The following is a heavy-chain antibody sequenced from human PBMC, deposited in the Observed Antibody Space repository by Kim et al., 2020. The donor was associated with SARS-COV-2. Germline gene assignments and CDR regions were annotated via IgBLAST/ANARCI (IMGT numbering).Heavy chain of an antibody. CDR1: GFSFKAYA. Sequence: GGSLRLSCAGSGFSFKAYAITWVRQAPGKGLEWVSLISGSGGKTIYADSVKGRFTTFRENSRNTLYLQMKSLRAEDTAVYYCAKVDKDFYDSRTYSYFYYGLDVRGHGTTVTVSS. J-gene: IGHJ6*02. V-gene: IGHV3-23*01. CDR3: AKVDKDFYDSRTYSYFYYGLDV. D-gene: IGHD3-22*01. CDR2: ISGSGGKT.